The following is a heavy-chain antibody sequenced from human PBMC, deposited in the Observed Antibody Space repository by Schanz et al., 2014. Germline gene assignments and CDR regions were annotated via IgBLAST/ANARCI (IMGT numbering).Heavy chain of an antibody. CDR3: ARGGPAYYFDD. Sequence: EVQLVESGGGLVQPGGSLRLSCAPSGFSVGNKYMNWVRQAPGKGLEWVSFIYIGGNTYYADSVKGRFTISRDNSKNTVYIQMNSLRAEDTAVYYCARGGPAYYFDDWGQGTLVTVSS. V-gene: IGHV3-66*01. J-gene: IGHJ4*02. CDR1: GFSVGNKY. CDR2: IYIGGNT.